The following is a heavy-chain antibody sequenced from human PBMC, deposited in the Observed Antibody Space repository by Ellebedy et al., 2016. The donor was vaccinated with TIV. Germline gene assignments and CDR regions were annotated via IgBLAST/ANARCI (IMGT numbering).Heavy chain of an antibody. CDR2: ISSSSSTI. V-gene: IGHV3-48*01. D-gene: IGHD3-10*01. J-gene: IGHJ4*02. Sequence: GGSLRLSXAASGFTFSSYSMNWVRQAPGKGLEWVSYISSSSSTIYYADSVKGRFTISRDNAKNSLYLQMNSLRAEDTAVYYCARDRRGLWFGEFFDYWGQGTLVTVSS. CDR3: ARDRRGLWFGEFFDY. CDR1: GFTFSSYS.